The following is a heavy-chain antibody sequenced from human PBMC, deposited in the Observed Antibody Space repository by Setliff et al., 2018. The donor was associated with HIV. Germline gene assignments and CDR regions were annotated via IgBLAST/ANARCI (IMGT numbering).Heavy chain of an antibody. J-gene: IGHJ4*02. D-gene: IGHD3-22*01. CDR3: ARSSRGYYNPLFDY. CDR1: GGSISSSSYY. V-gene: IGHV4-39*01. CDR2: IYYSGTT. Sequence: SETLSLTCTVSGGSISSSSYYWGWIRQPPGKGLEWIGSIYYSGTTYISPSLKSRLTISIDRSTNQFSLRLNSMTAADMAMYYCARSSRGYYNPLFDYWGQGTLVTVSS.